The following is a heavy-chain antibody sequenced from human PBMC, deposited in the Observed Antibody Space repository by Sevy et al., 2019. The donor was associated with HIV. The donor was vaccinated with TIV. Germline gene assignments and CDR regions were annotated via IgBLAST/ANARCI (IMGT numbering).Heavy chain of an antibody. Sequence: ASVKVSCKASGYTFTSCYIHWVRQAPGQGLEWMGIINLSGGSTSYAQKFQGRVTMTRDTSTNTVYMELSSLISEDTAVYYCARESRDFDYWGQGTLVTVSS. J-gene: IGHJ4*02. V-gene: IGHV1-46*01. CDR3: ARESRDFDY. CDR2: INLSGGST. CDR1: GYTFTSCY.